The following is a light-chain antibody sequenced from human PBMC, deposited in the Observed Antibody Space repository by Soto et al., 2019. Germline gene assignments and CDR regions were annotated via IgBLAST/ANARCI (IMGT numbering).Light chain of an antibody. CDR2: DNN. CDR1: ASNIGSKT. CDR3: GTWDSSLPTGGV. J-gene: IGLJ1*01. V-gene: IGLV1-51*01. Sequence: QSVLTQPPSASGTPGQRVTISCSGSASNIGSKTVDWYQHLPGTAPKLLIYDNNKRPSGIPARFSGSKSGTSATLGITGLQTGDEADYYCGTWDSSLPTGGVFGTGTKVTVL.